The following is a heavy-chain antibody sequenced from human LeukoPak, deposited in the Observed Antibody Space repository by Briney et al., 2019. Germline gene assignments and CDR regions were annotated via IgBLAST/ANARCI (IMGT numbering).Heavy chain of an antibody. J-gene: IGHJ4*02. V-gene: IGHV4-34*01. CDR3: ARVSGAAGWDY. CDR1: GGSFSGYY. Sequence: KTSETLSLTCAVYGGSFSGYYWSWIRQPPGKGLEWIGEINHSGSTNYNPSLKSRVTISVDTSKSQFSLKLSSVTAADTAVYYCARVSGAAGWDYWGQGTLVTVSS. D-gene: IGHD1-14*01. CDR2: INHSGST.